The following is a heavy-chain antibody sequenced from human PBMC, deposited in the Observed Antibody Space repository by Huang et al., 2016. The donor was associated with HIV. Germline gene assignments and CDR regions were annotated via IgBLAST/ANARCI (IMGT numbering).Heavy chain of an antibody. V-gene: IGHV2-70*13. Sequence: QVTLRESGPALVKPTQTLTLTCSFSGFSLSTSVMSMNWIRQPPGKALEWLERLEWDDDQSYKPALETRLSISKDTSKSQVILTMTNMDPVDTATYYCARIRTSSYFFDHWGQGTLVTVSS. D-gene: IGHD2-2*01. CDR1: GFSLSTSVMS. J-gene: IGHJ4*02. CDR3: ARIRTSSYFFDH. CDR2: LEWDDDQ.